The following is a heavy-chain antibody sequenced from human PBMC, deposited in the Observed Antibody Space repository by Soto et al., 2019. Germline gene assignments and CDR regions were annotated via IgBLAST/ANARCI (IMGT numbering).Heavy chain of an antibody. V-gene: IGHV4-61*01. CDR2: MYNSGST. CDR1: GGSVSSGSYY. D-gene: IGHD1-26*01. CDR3: AHRYGGNYYRWYFDS. J-gene: IGHJ4*02. Sequence: SETLSLTCTVSGGSVSSGSYYWSWIRQPPGKGLEWIGYMYNSGSTHYNPSLKSRVIISVDTSKNQFSLKLSSVTDLDPVDTATYFCAHRYGGNYYRWYFDSWGQGTLVTVSS.